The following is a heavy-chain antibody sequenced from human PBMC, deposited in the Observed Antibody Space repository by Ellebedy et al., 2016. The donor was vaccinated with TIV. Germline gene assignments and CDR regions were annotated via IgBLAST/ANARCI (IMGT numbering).Heavy chain of an antibody. CDR2: ISYTGSA. CDR1: GGSISSGGYH. CDR3: ARHKGENHCFDF. V-gene: IGHV4-31*03. Sequence: SETLSLTCTVSGGSISSGGYHRSWIRQHPGKGLEWIGYISYTGSAGYSPSLKSRVTMSVDTSKNQFSLKLDSVTAADTAVYYCARHKGENHCFDFWGQGTLVTVSS. D-gene: IGHD3-16*01. J-gene: IGHJ4*02.